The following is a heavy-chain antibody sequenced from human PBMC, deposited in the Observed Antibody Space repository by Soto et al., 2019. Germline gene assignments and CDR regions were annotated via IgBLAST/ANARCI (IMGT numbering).Heavy chain of an antibody. J-gene: IGHJ6*02. CDR1: GYTFTDYY. Sequence: VASVKVSCKASGYTFTDYYMHWVRQAPGQGLEWMGWINPNSGGTNYAQKFQGRVTMTRVTSISTAYMELSSLRSDDTALYYCAKDHNIVVVPGATGGMDVWGQGTTVTVSS. CDR2: INPNSGGT. D-gene: IGHD2-2*01. CDR3: AKDHNIVVVPGATGGMDV. V-gene: IGHV1-2*02.